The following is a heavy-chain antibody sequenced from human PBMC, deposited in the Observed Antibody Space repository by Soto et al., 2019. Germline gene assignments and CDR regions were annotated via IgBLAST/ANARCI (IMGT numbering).Heavy chain of an antibody. J-gene: IGHJ6*02. CDR3: ARGFDHQYGMDV. CDR2: ISGSSDII. CDR1: GFTLSIYS. D-gene: IGHD3-10*01. V-gene: IGHV3-48*02. Sequence: EVPLVESGGGLIQRGGSLRLSCAASGFTLSIYSLNWVRQAPRKGLEWLSYISGSSDIIYYADSVKGRFTIYKDNDKNSLYLQMNRLRDEDTAVYFSARGFDHQYGMDVWGQGTTVTVS.